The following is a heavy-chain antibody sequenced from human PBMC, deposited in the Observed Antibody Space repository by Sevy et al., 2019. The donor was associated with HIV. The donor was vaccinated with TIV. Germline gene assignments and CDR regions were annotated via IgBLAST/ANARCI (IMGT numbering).Heavy chain of an antibody. V-gene: IGHV4-39*01. CDR3: ARHEERVKWDIVVVVAATLAAFDI. CDR1: GGSISSSSYY. Sequence: SETLSLTCTVSGGSISSSSYYWGWIRQPPGKGLEWIGSIYYSGSTYYYPSLKSRDTISVDTSKNQFSLKLSSVTAADTAVYYCARHEERVKWDIVVVVAATLAAFDIWGQGTMVTVSS. D-gene: IGHD2-15*01. CDR2: IYYSGST. J-gene: IGHJ3*02.